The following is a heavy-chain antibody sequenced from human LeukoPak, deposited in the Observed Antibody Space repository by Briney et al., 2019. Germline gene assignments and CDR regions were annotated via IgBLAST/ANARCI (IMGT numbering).Heavy chain of an antibody. J-gene: IGHJ4*02. V-gene: IGHV1-8*01. CDR3: ARVVDSGYDLGAEIDY. D-gene: IGHD5-12*01. CDR2: MNPNSGNT. Sequence: ASVKVSCKASGYTFTSYDINWVRQATGQGLEWMGWMNPNSGNTGYAQKFQGRVTMTRNTSISTAYMELSSLRSEDTAVYYCARVVDSGYDLGAEIDYWGQGTLVTVSS. CDR1: GYTFTSYD.